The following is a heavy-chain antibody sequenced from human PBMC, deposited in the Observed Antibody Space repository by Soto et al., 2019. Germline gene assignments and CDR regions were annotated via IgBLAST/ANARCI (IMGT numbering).Heavy chain of an antibody. CDR3: AREGPPVTGTYVGDY. CDR2: IIPIFGTA. D-gene: IGHD1-20*01. J-gene: IGHJ4*02. V-gene: IGHV1-69*01. Sequence: QVQLVQSGAEVKKPGSSVKVSCKASGGTFSSYAISWVRQAPGQGLEWMGGIIPIFGTANYAQKFQGRVTITADESTSTAYMELSSLRTEDTAVYSCAREGPPVTGTYVGDYWGQGTLVTVSS. CDR1: GGTFSSYA.